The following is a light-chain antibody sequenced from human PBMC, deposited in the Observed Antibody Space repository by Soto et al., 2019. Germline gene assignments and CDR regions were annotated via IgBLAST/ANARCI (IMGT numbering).Light chain of an antibody. CDR3: QQRYSTLLT. Sequence: DIQMTQSPSSLSASVGDRVTITCRASQSISSYLNWYQQKPGKAPQLLIYAASSLQRGVPSRFSGSGSGTDFTLTISSLQPVDFATYYCQQRYSTLLTFGGGTKVDIK. CDR1: QSISSY. J-gene: IGKJ4*01. V-gene: IGKV1-39*01. CDR2: AAS.